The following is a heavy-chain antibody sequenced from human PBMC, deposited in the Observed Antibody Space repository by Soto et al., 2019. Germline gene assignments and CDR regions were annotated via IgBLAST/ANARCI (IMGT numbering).Heavy chain of an antibody. V-gene: IGHV5-51*01. CDR1: GYSFTSYW. J-gene: IGHJ6*03. D-gene: IGHD2-2*01. CDR2: IYPGDSDT. Sequence: PGESLKISCKGSGYSFTSYWIGWVRQMPGKGLEWMGIIYPGDSDTRYSPSFQGQVTISADKSISTAYLLWSSLKASDTAMYYCARHEFVVVPAATDYYYYYMDVWGKGTTVTVSS. CDR3: ARHEFVVVPAATDYYYYYMDV.